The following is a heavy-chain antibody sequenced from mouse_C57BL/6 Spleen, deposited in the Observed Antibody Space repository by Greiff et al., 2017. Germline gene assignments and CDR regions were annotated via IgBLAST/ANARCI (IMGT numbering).Heavy chain of an antibody. D-gene: IGHD4-1*01. V-gene: IGHV1-63*01. CDR2: IYPGGGYT. J-gene: IGHJ1*03. CDR3: AGRANWDVRYFDV. CDR1: GYTFTNYW. Sequence: QMQLQQSGAELVRPGTSAKMSCKASGYTFTNYWIGWAKQRPGHGLEWIGDIYPGGGYTNYNEKFKGKATLTADKSSSTAYMQFSSLTSEDSAIYYCAGRANWDVRYFDVWGTGTTVTVSS.